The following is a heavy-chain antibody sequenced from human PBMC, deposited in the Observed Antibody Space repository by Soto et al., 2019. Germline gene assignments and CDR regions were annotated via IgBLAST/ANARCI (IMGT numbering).Heavy chain of an antibody. CDR2: INHSGST. CDR1: GGSFSGYS. CDR3: ARGKGVRFGEPRGWFDP. V-gene: IGHV4-34*01. D-gene: IGHD3-10*01. J-gene: IGHJ5*02. Sequence: QVQLQQWGAGLLKPSETLSLTCAVYGGSFSGYSWSWIRQPPVQGLEWIGEINHSGSTNYNPSLKSRVTISVDTSKNPFSLKLSSVTAADTAVYYWARGKGVRFGEPRGWFDPWGKGTLVTVSA.